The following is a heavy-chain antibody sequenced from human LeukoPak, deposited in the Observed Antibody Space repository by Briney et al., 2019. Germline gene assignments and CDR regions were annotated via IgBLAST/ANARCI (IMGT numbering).Heavy chain of an antibody. Sequence: PSETLSPTCAVYGGSFSGYYWSWIRQPPGKGLEWIGEINHSGSTNYNPSLKSRVTISVDTSKNQFSLKLSSVTAADTAVYYCARCTRITMVRGVIITGIYYFDYWGQGTLVTVSS. D-gene: IGHD3-10*01. J-gene: IGHJ4*02. CDR2: INHSGST. CDR3: ARCTRITMVRGVIITGIYYFDY. V-gene: IGHV4-34*01. CDR1: GGSFSGYY.